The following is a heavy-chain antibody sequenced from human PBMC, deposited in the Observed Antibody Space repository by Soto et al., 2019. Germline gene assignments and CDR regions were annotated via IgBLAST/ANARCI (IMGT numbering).Heavy chain of an antibody. Sequence: EVQLVESGGGLVQPGGSLRLSCAASGVTVSSNYMSWVRQAPGKGLEWVSVIYSGGSTYYADSVKGRFTISRDNSKNTLYLQMNSLRAEDTAVYYXXXXGXXXXXGYXDYXGQGTLVTVSS. CDR3: XXXGXXXXXGYXDY. J-gene: IGHJ4*02. CDR2: IYSGGST. CDR1: GVTVSSNY. V-gene: IGHV3-66*01.